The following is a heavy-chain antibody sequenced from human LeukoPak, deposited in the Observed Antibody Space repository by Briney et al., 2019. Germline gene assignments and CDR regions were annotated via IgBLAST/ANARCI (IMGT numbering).Heavy chain of an antibody. CDR3: AREQYTYSSSWFLQYYFDY. V-gene: IGHV3-7*01. Sequence: GGSLRLSCAASGFTFSSYWMSWVRQAPGKGLEWVANIKQDGSEEYYVDSVKSRFTISRDNAKNSLYLQMNSLRAEDTAVYYCAREQYTYSSSWFLQYYFDYWGQGTLVTVSS. J-gene: IGHJ4*02. D-gene: IGHD6-13*01. CDR1: GFTFSSYW. CDR2: IKQDGSEE.